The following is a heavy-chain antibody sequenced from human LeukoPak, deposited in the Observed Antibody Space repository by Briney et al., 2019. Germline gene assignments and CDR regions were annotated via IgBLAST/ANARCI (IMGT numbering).Heavy chain of an antibody. J-gene: IGHJ3*02. Sequence: SETLSLTCTVSGGSISSYYWSWIRQPPGKGLEWIGYIYYSGSTNYNPSLKSRVTISVHASKNQFSLKLSSVTAADTAVYYCARFLYSSSYAFDIWGQGTMVTVSS. CDR3: ARFLYSSSYAFDI. V-gene: IGHV4-59*01. CDR1: GGSISSYY. D-gene: IGHD6-13*01. CDR2: IYYSGST.